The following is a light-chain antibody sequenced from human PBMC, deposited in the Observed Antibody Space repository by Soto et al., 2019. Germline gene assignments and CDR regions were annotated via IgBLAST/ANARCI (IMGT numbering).Light chain of an antibody. J-gene: IGKJ1*01. CDR3: QQYNSYSWT. V-gene: IGKV1-5*01. Sequence: IHMTQSPSTQCPHVGDRVTVTCWASQSISSWLAWYQQKPGKAPKLLIYDASSLESGVPSRFSGSGSGTEFTLTISSLQPDDFATYYCQQYNSYSWTFGQGTKVDI. CDR1: QSISSW. CDR2: DAS.